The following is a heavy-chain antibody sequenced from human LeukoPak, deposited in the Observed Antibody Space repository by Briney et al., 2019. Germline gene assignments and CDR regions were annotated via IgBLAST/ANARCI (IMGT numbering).Heavy chain of an antibody. CDR2: IYYSGSIYYSGST. Sequence: SETLSLTCTVSGGSISSYSWSWIRQPPEKGLEWIGYIYYSGSIYYSGSTNYNPSLESRATISVDTSKNQFSLKVSSVTAADTAVYYCARVRVAVAGLDYWGQGILVTVSS. CDR1: GGSISSYS. CDR3: ARVRVAVAGLDY. V-gene: IGHV4-59*01. D-gene: IGHD6-19*01. J-gene: IGHJ4*02.